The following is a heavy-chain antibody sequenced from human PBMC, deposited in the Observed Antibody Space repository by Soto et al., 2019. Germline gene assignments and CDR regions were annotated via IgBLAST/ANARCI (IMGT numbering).Heavy chain of an antibody. Sequence: GGSLRLSCAASGFTFSSYAMHWVRQAPGKGLEWVAVISYDGSNKYYADSVKGRFTISRDNSKNTLYLQMNSLRAEDTAVYYCAREFSGYSGYDFPSHGMDVWGQGTTVTVSS. CDR1: GFTFSSYA. J-gene: IGHJ6*02. V-gene: IGHV3-30-3*01. D-gene: IGHD5-12*01. CDR2: ISYDGSNK. CDR3: AREFSGYSGYDFPSHGMDV.